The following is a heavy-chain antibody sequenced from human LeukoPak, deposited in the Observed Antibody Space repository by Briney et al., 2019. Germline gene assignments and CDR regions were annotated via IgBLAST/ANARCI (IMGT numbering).Heavy chain of an antibody. CDR3: ARGEGLYGSGSYYYFDY. D-gene: IGHD3-10*01. J-gene: IGHJ4*02. CDR2: IYHDGST. V-gene: IGHV4-4*02. CDR1: GGSISSNNW. Sequence: PSETLSLTCAVSGGSISSNNWWIWVRQSPEKGLEWIGEIYHDGSTNYNPSLKSRVTISMDKSKNQLSLKLNFVTAADTAVYYCARGEGLYGSGSYYYFDYWGQGTLVTVSS.